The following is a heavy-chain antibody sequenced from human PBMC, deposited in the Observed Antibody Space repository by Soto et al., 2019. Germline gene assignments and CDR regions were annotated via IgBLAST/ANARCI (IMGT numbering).Heavy chain of an antibody. D-gene: IGHD3-10*01. J-gene: IGHJ4*02. CDR3: GGGYYFCDY. V-gene: IGHV3-30*03. Sequence: QVQLVESGGGVVQPGRSLRLSCAASGFTFSSYGMHWVRQAPGKGLELVATISDDGSNKYYADSVKGRFTISRDNSKNTLYVQMNNLIADDTAVYYCGGGYYFCDYWCQGTLVTVSS. CDR2: ISDDGSNK. CDR1: GFTFSSYG.